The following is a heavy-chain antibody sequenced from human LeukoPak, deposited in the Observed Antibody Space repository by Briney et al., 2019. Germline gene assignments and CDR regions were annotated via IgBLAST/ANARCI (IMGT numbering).Heavy chain of an antibody. CDR3: ARGRPYAFDI. V-gene: IGHV1-69*13. Sequence: ASVKVSCKASGGTFSSYAVGWVRQAPGQGLEWMGGIILIFGTANYAQKFQGRVTITADESTSTVYMELSSLRSEDTAVYYCARGRPYAFDIWGQGTMVTVSS. CDR2: IILIFGTA. J-gene: IGHJ3*02. CDR1: GGTFSSYA.